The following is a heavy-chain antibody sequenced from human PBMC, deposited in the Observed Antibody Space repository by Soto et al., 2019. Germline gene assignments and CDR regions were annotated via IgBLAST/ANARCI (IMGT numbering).Heavy chain of an antibody. D-gene: IGHD6-6*01. CDR2: ISGSGGST. J-gene: IGHJ6*02. V-gene: IGHV3-23*01. Sequence: EVQLLESGGGLVKPGGSLRLSCAASRFTFSSYAMSWVRQAPGKGLEWVSAISGSGGSTDYADSVKGRFTISRDNSKNTLYLQMNSLRAEDTAVYYCAPDARSSSSRYYYYGMDVWGQGTTVTVSS. CDR3: APDARSSSSRYYYYGMDV. CDR1: RFTFSSYA.